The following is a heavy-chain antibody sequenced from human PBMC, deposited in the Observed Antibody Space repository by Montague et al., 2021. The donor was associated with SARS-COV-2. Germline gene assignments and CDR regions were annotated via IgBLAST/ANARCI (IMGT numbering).Heavy chain of an antibody. J-gene: IGHJ4*02. V-gene: IGHV4-34*01. CDR1: RGSFHIFS. D-gene: IGHD3-22*01. Sequence: SETMSLTCAVYRGSFHIFSWGWIRQSPGKGLEWIGEIDHSGNTKYNPSLESRVTISVDTSKNQFSLNLTSVTAADTAMYYCAKGTRVVGITPGFRYWGQGTQVAVSS. CDR2: IDHSGNT. CDR3: AKGTRVVGITPGFRY.